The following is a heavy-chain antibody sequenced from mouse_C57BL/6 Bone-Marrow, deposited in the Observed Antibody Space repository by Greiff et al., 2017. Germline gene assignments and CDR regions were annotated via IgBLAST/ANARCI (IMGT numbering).Heavy chain of an antibody. CDR1: GYTFTSYG. J-gene: IGHJ4*01. V-gene: IGHV1-81*01. D-gene: IGHD2-5*01. CDR2: IYPRSGNT. CDR3: ATYYSNYGYAMDY. Sequence: QVQLKESGAELARPGASVKLSCKASGYTFTSYGISWVKQRTGQGLEWIGEIYPRSGNTYYNEKFKGKATLTADKSSSTAYMELRSLTSEDSAVYCCATYYSNYGYAMDYWGQGTSVTVSS.